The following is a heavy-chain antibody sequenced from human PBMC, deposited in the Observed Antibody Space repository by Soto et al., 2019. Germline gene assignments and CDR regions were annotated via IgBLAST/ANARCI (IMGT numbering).Heavy chain of an antibody. V-gene: IGHV3-30*04. CDR3: ARDPYFDY. Sequence: QVHLVESGGGVVQPGRSLRLSCEASGFTFNSYPIHWVRQAPGKGLEWVAVISYDGRNDYYGDSVRGRFTISRDNSKNTVYLQMNSLTPEDTAVYYCARDPYFDYLGQGTLVTVSS. J-gene: IGHJ4*02. CDR2: ISYDGRND. CDR1: GFTFNSYP.